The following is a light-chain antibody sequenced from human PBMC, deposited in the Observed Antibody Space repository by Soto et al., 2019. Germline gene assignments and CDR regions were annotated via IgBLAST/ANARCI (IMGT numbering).Light chain of an antibody. CDR2: GAS. CDR1: QSVSSN. J-gene: IGKJ1*01. Sequence: EIVMTQSPATLSVSPGERATLSCRASQSVSSNLAWYQQKPGQAPRLLIYGASTRATGIPARFSGSRSGTEFTLTISSLQSEHFAVYYCQQYNNWPPRTFGQGTKVEIK. V-gene: IGKV3-15*01. CDR3: QQYNNWPPRT.